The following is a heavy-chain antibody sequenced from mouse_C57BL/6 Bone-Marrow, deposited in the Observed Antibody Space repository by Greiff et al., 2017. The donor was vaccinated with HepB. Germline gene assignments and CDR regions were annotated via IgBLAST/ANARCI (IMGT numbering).Heavy chain of an antibody. D-gene: IGHD2-5*01. CDR1: GFTFSSYT. CDR3: ARGAYSNYSFAY. J-gene: IGHJ3*01. Sequence: EVQLVESGGGLVKPGGSLKLSCAASGFTFSSYTMSWVRQTPEKRLEWVATISGGGGNNYYPDSVKGRFTISRDNAKNTLYLQMSSLRSEDTALYYCARGAYSNYSFAYWGQGTLVTVSA. CDR2: ISGGGGNN. V-gene: IGHV5-9*01.